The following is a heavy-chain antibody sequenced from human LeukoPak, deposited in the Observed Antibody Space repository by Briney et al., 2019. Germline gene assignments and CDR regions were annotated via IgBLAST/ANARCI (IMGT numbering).Heavy chain of an antibody. D-gene: IGHD3-10*01. CDR2: MNPNSGNT. CDR3: ARGGHYYGSGSSDAFDI. V-gene: IGHV1-8*02. CDR1: GCTFTSYD. J-gene: IGHJ3*02. Sequence: ASVRVSCKASGCTFTSYDINWVRQATGQGLEWMGWMNPNSGNTGYAQKFQGRVTMTRNTSISTAYMELSSLRSEDTAVYYCARGGHYYGSGSSDAFDIWGQGTMVTVSS.